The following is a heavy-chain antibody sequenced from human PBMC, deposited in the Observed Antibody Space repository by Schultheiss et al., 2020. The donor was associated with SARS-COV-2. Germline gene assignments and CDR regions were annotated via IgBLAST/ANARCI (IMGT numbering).Heavy chain of an antibody. J-gene: IGHJ4*01. Sequence: SETLSLTCAVYGGSFSGYYWSWIRQPPGKGLEWIGSIYYSGSTNYNPSLNSRVTISVDTSKNLFSLKLSSVTAADTAVYYCARGYSNYDFDYWGQGTLVTVSS. CDR1: GGSFSGYY. V-gene: IGHV4-59*01. CDR3: ARGYSNYDFDY. CDR2: IYYSGST. D-gene: IGHD4-11*01.